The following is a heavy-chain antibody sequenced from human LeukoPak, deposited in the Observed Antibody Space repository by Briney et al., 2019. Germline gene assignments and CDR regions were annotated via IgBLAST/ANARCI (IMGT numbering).Heavy chain of an antibody. Sequence: GESLRISCKGSGYSFTSYWIGWVRRMPGKGLEWLGIIYPGVSDPRYSTSFQGQVTIPAAKSISTAYLQWSSLKASDTALHSVRRSSLELLHYHYRDVGEKGTTVPV. J-gene: IGHJ6*03. CDR2: IYPGVSDP. CDR3: RRSSLELLHYHYRDV. V-gene: IGHV5-51*01. CDR1: GYSFTSYW. D-gene: IGHD1-7*01.